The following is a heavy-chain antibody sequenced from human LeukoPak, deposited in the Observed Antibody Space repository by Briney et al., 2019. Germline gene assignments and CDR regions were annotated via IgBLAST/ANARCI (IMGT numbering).Heavy chain of an antibody. V-gene: IGHV3-7*01. CDR1: GFTVSSNY. Sequence: GGSLRLSCAASGFTVSSNYMSWVRQAPGKGLEWVANIKQDGSEKYHVDSVKGRFTISRDNAKNSLYLQMNSLRAEDTAVYYCARGSTIRYYYYYMDVWGKGTTVTISS. J-gene: IGHJ6*03. D-gene: IGHD5-24*01. CDR3: ARGSTIRYYYYYMDV. CDR2: IKQDGSEK.